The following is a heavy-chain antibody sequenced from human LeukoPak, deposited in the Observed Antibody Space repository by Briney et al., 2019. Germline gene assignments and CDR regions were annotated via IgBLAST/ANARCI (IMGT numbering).Heavy chain of an antibody. CDR3: AKRGWEFSFSYSYYMDV. V-gene: IGHV3-23*01. D-gene: IGHD1-26*01. J-gene: IGHJ6*03. CDR2: ISGSGGTTSTNT. CDR1: GFAFSSYA. Sequence: GGSLRLSCAASGFAFSSYAMSWVRQAPGKGLGWVSAISGSGGTTSTNTYYADAVKGRFAISRDNSKNTLYLQMNSLRAEDTALYYCAKRGWEFSFSYSYYMDVWGKGTTVTVSS.